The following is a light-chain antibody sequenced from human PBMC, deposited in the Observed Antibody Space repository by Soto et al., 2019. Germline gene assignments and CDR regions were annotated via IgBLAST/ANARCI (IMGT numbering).Light chain of an antibody. V-gene: IGKV3-20*01. CDR3: QQYGRSIT. Sequence: IVLTQSPGTLSLSPGERATLSCRASQSVSSSYLAWYQQKPGQAPRLLIYDASSRATGIPDRFSGSGSGTDFTLTINRLEPEDFAVYSCQQYGRSITFGQGTRLAIK. CDR2: DAS. J-gene: IGKJ5*01. CDR1: QSVSSSY.